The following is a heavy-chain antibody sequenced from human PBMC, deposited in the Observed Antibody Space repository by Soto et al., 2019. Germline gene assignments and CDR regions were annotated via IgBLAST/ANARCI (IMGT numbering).Heavy chain of an antibody. Sequence: SETLSLTCAVYGGSFSGYYWSWIRQPPGKGLEWIGEINHSGSTNYNPSLKSRVTISVDTSKNQFSLKLSSVTAADTAVYYCARHPSNFWFDPWGQGTLVTVSS. D-gene: IGHD4-4*01. CDR1: GGSFSGYY. CDR2: INHSGST. CDR3: ARHPSNFWFDP. J-gene: IGHJ5*02. V-gene: IGHV4-34*01.